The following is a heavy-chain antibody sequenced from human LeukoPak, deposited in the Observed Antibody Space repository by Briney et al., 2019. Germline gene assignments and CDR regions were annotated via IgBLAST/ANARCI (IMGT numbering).Heavy chain of an antibody. V-gene: IGHV3-33*08. D-gene: IGHD4-23*01. CDR2: IWYDGSNK. CDR3: ARFQPDGGNSELDY. J-gene: IGHJ4*02. Sequence: GGSLRLSCAASGFTFRKYAMHWVRQAPGKGLEWVAVIWYDGSNKYYADSVKGRFTISRDNSKNTLYLQMNSLRAEDTAVYYCARFQPDGGNSELDYWGQGTLVTVSS. CDR1: GFTFRKYA.